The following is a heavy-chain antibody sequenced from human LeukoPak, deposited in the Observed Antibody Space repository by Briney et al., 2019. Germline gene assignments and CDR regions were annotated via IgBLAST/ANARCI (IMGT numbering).Heavy chain of an antibody. CDR1: GFTFSSSW. D-gene: IGHD1-7*01. V-gene: IGHV3-74*01. Sequence: GSLSLSCAASGFTFSSSWMHWVRQTPGEGLVWVARMNSDGRTINHADSVKGRFSISRDNAKNTLYLQMTGLRAEDTAIYYCARAGNYYFEYWGLGTLVTVSS. CDR3: ARAGNYYFEY. CDR2: MNSDGRTI. J-gene: IGHJ4*02.